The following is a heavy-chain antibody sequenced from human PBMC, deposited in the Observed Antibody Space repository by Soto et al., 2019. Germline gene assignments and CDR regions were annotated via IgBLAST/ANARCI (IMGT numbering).Heavy chain of an antibody. CDR2: ISYDGSNK. CDR1: GFTFSSYG. CDR3: AVYSGYDSFDY. Sequence: GGSLRLSCAASGFTFSSYGMHWVRQAPGKGLEWVAVISYDGSNKYYADSVKGRFTISRDNSKNTLCLQMNSLRAEDTAVYYCAVYSGYDSFDYWGQGTLVTVSS. D-gene: IGHD5-12*01. V-gene: IGHV3-30*03. J-gene: IGHJ4*02.